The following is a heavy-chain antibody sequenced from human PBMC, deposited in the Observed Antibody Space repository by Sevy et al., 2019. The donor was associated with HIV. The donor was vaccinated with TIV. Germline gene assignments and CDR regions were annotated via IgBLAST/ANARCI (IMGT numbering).Heavy chain of an antibody. CDR2: ISSSGSTI. J-gene: IGHJ3*02. Sequence: GGSLRLSCAASGFTFSDYYMSWIRQAPGKGLEWVSYISSSGSTIYYADSVKGRFTISRDNAKNSLYLKMNSLRAEDTAVYYCAREDRPIIMMQGPLRVFDIWAQGTMVTVSS. V-gene: IGHV3-11*04. D-gene: IGHD3-22*01. CDR1: GFTFSDYY. CDR3: AREDRPIIMMQGPLRVFDI.